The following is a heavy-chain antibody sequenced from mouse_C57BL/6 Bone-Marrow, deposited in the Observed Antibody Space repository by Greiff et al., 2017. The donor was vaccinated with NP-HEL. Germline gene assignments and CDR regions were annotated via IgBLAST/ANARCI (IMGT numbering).Heavy chain of an antibody. D-gene: IGHD1-1*01. CDR1: GFSFNTYA. J-gene: IGHJ1*03. V-gene: IGHV10-1*01. Sequence: EVQGVESGGGLVQPKGSLKLSCAASGFSFNTYAMNWVRQAPGKGLEWVARIRSKSNNYAPYYADSVKDRFTISRDDSESMLYLQMNNLKTEDTAMYYCVRHEDYGSSYWYVDVWGTGTTVTVAS. CDR2: IRSKSNNYAP. CDR3: VRHEDYGSSYWYVDV.